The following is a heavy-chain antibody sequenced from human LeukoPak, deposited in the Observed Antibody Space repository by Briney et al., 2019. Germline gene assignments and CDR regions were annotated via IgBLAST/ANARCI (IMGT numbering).Heavy chain of an antibody. J-gene: IGHJ4*02. Sequence: GGSLRLSCAASGFTFSNYAMSWVRQAPGKGLEWVSAISGSGGSTYYADSVKGRFTISRGNSKNTLYLQMNSLRAEDTAVYYCAKDLYSYGNSYFDYWGQGTLVTVSS. CDR1: GFTFSNYA. CDR2: ISGSGGST. V-gene: IGHV3-23*01. CDR3: AKDLYSYGNSYFDY. D-gene: IGHD5-18*01.